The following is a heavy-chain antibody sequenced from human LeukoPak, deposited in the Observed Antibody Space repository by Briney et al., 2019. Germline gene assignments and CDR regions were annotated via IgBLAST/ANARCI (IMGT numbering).Heavy chain of an antibody. CDR1: GGSISSYY. J-gene: IGHJ6*02. V-gene: IGHV4-59*01. CDR3: ARNYDSSGYYSFGSHYYYYGMDV. CDR2: IYYGGST. D-gene: IGHD3-22*01. Sequence: SETLSLTCTVSGGSISSYYWSWIRQPPGKGLEWIGYIYYGGSTNYNPSLKSRVTISVDTSKNQFSLKLSSVTAADTAVYYCARNYDSSGYYSFGSHYYYYGMDVWGQGTTVTVSS.